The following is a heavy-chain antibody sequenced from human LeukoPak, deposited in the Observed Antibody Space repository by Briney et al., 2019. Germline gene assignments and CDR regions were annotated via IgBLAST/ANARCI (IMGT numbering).Heavy chain of an antibody. J-gene: IGHJ4*02. CDR3: ARIRGAAAGTARLDY. CDR2: IYYSGST. Sequence: PSETLSLTCTVSGGSISSYYWSWIRQPPGKGLECIGDIYYSGSTNYNPSLKSRVTISVDSSKNQFSLKLSSVTAADTAVYYCARIRGAAAGTARLDYWGQGTLVTVSS. V-gene: IGHV4-59*01. D-gene: IGHD6-13*01. CDR1: GGSISSYY.